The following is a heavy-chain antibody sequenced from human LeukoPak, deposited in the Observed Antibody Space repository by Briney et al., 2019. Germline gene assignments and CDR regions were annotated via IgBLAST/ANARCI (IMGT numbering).Heavy chain of an antibody. CDR3: ARGHERDGYKPLPFDY. J-gene: IGHJ4*02. CDR2: IYYSGST. Sequence: SETLSLTCTVSGGSISSSSYYWGWIRQPPGKGLEWIGSIYYSGSTYYNPSLKSRVTISVDTSKNQFSLKLSSVTAADTAVYYCARGHERDGYKPLPFDYWGQGTLVTVSS. V-gene: IGHV4-39*07. D-gene: IGHD5-24*01. CDR1: GGSISSSSYY.